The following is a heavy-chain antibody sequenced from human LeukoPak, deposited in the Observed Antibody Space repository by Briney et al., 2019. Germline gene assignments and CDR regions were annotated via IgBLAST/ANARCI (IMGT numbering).Heavy chain of an antibody. Sequence: GESLKISCKGSGYNFAGYWIGWVRQMPGKGLEWMGIIYPGDSDTRYSPSFQGQVTMSADRSISTAYLQWSSLKASDTAMYYCARLPVLPAIREYYFDYWGQGPWSPSPQ. V-gene: IGHV5-51*01. CDR2: IYPGDSDT. D-gene: IGHD2-2*02. CDR3: ARLPVLPAIREYYFDY. CDR1: GYNFAGYW. J-gene: IGHJ4*02.